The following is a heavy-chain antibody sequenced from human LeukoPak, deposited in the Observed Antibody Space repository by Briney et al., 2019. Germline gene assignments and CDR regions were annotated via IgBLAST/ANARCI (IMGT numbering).Heavy chain of an antibody. CDR1: GFTFSSYA. D-gene: IGHD3-22*01. CDR3: ARDSYYDSSLRWFDP. J-gene: IGHJ5*02. Sequence: GGSLRLSCAASGFTFSSYAMHWVRQAPGKGLEWVAVIWYDGSNKCYADSVKGRFTISRDNSKNTLYLQMNSLRAEDTAVYYCARDSYYDSSLRWFDPWGQGTLVTVSS. CDR2: IWYDGSNK. V-gene: IGHV3-33*08.